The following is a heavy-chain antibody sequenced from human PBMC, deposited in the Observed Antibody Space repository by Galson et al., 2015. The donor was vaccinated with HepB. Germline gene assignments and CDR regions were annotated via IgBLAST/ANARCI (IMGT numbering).Heavy chain of an antibody. CDR3: AKDRRIAVAGPLDY. CDR2: ISYDGSNK. J-gene: IGHJ4*02. V-gene: IGHV3-30*18. Sequence: SLRLSCAASGFTFSSYGVHWVRQAPGKGLEWVAVISYDGSNKYYADSVKGRFTISRDNSKNTLYLQMNSLRAEDTAVYYCAKDRRIAVAGPLDYWGQGTLVTVSS. CDR1: GFTFSSYG. D-gene: IGHD6-19*01.